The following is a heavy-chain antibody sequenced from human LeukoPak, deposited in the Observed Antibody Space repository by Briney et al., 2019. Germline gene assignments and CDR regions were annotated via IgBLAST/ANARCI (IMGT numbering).Heavy chain of an antibody. CDR2: TNPNSGAT. D-gene: IGHD4-17*01. Sequence: ASVKVSCKASGYTFTGYYIHWVRQAPGQGLEWMRWTNPNSGATDYAQKFQGRVTITADESTSTAYMELSSLRSDDTAVYYCAIYGDYVVDYWGQGTLVTVSS. V-gene: IGHV1-2*02. CDR1: GYTFTGYY. CDR3: AIYGDYVVDY. J-gene: IGHJ4*02.